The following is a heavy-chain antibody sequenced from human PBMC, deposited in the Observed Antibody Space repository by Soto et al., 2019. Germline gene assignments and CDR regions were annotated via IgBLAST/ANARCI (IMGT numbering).Heavy chain of an antibody. Sequence: QVQLVQSGAEVKKPGASLKVSCKASGYTFTSYGISWVRQAPGQGLEGMGWINVYNGNTNYAQKPQGRVTMTTDTSTSTAYLDLRSLRSDDTAVYFCARDTSRGEYDYWGQGTLVTVSS. D-gene: IGHD3-10*01. CDR2: INVYNGNT. CDR3: ARDTSRGEYDY. V-gene: IGHV1-18*01. J-gene: IGHJ4*02. CDR1: GYTFTSYG.